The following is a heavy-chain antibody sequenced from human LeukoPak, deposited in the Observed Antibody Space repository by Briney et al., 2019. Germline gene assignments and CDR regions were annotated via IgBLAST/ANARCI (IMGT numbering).Heavy chain of an antibody. CDR3: ARERIFSVYNYGMDV. J-gene: IGHJ6*02. Sequence: GGSLRLSCAASGFTFSDYYMSWIRQAPGKGLEWVSYISSSGSTIYYADSVKGRFTISRDNAKNSLYLQMNSLRAGDTVVYYCARERIFSVYNYGMDVWGQGTTVTVSS. CDR2: ISSSGSTI. V-gene: IGHV3-11*01. CDR1: GFTFSDYY.